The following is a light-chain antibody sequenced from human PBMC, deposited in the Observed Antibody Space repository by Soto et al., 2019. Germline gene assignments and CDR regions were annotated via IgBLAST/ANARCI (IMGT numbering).Light chain of an antibody. Sequence: EIVLTQSPDTLSLSPGERATLPCRASQSVGSNYLAWYQQKPGQAPRLLMYDASGRASGIPDRFSGSGSGTDFTLTISRLEPEDFAVYYCQVYDRSPLFGGGTKVDI. J-gene: IGKJ4*01. CDR2: DAS. CDR3: QVYDRSPL. CDR1: QSVGSNY. V-gene: IGKV3-20*01.